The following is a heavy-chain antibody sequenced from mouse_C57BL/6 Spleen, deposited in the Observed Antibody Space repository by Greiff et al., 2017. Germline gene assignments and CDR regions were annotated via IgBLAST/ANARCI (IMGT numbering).Heavy chain of an antibody. D-gene: IGHD2-3*01. CDR1: GYTFTSYW. CDR2: IDPNSGGT. Sequence: QVQLQPGAELVKPGASVKLSCKASGYTFTSYWMHWVKQRPGRGLEWFGRIDPNSGGTKYNEKVKSKATLTVDKPSSTAYMQRSSLTSEDSAVYYCARDDGYRVGAYWGQGTLVTVSA. V-gene: IGHV1-72*01. CDR3: ARDDGYRVGAY. J-gene: IGHJ3*01.